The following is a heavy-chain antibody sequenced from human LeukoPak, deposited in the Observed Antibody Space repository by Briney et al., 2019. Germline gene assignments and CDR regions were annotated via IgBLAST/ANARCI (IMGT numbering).Heavy chain of an antibody. V-gene: IGHV3-33*06. CDR2: IWYDGSNK. J-gene: IGHJ5*02. Sequence: PGGSLRLSCAASGYTFSSYGMHWVRQAPGKGLEWVAVIWYDGSNKYYADSVKGRFTISRDNSKNTLYLQMNSLRAEDTAVYYCAKEAASMVLGSWGQGTLVTVSS. D-gene: IGHD3-10*01. CDR3: AKEAASMVLGS. CDR1: GYTFSSYG.